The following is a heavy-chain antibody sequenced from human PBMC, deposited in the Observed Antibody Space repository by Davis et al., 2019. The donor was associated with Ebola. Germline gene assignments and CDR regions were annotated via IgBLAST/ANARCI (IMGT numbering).Heavy chain of an antibody. Sequence: SVNVSCQASGYTFNNYHINWVRQAAGQGLEWLGWMNPNNGGTGYAQKFQGRVTVSRDSSITTAYLELRSLTSEDTAVYYCARGIDAGVDFWGQGTLVIVSS. D-gene: IGHD2/OR15-2a*01. CDR3: ARGIDAGVDF. CDR2: MNPNNGGT. V-gene: IGHV1-8*01. J-gene: IGHJ4*02. CDR1: GYTFNNYH.